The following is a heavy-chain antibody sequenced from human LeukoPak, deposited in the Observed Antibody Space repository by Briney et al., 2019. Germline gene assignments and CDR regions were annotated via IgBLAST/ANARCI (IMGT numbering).Heavy chain of an antibody. CDR2: IKSKTDGGTT. Sequence: PGGSLRLSCAASGFTFSNAWMSWVRQAPGKGLEWVGRIKSKTDGGTTDYAAPVKGRFTISRDDSKNTLYLQMNSLRAEDTAVYYCARDEARAGDAFDIWGQGTMVTVSS. V-gene: IGHV3-15*01. D-gene: IGHD6-13*01. CDR3: ARDEARAGDAFDI. J-gene: IGHJ3*02. CDR1: GFTFSNAW.